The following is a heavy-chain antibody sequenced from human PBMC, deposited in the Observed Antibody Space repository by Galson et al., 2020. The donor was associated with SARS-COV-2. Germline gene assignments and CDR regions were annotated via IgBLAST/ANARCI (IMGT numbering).Heavy chain of an antibody. CDR2: ISSSGSTI. V-gene: IGHV3-48*03. J-gene: IGHJ6*02. Sequence: GGSLRLSCAASGFTFSSYEMNWVRQAPGKGLEWVSYISSSGSTIYYADSVKGRFTISRDNAKNSLYLQMNSLRAEDTAVYYCARESPPNPLRYFDGDGMDVWGQGTTVTVSS. CDR3: ARESPPNPLRYFDGDGMDV. D-gene: IGHD3-9*01. CDR1: GFTFSSYE.